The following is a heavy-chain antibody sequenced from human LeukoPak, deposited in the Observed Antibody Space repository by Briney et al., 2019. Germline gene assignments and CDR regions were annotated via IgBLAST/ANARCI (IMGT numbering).Heavy chain of an antibody. CDR1: GFTFSGYA. Sequence: PGGSLRLSCTASGFTFSGYAMHWVRQAPGKGLEWVAFTSPDGNDYYYADSVKGRFTISRDNSKNTLYLQMNSLRPKDTAVYYCAKGVVAATNAAYYGMDVWGQGTTVTVSS. V-gene: IGHV3-30*01. CDR2: TSPDGNDY. CDR3: AKGVVAATNAAYYGMDV. J-gene: IGHJ6*02. D-gene: IGHD2-15*01.